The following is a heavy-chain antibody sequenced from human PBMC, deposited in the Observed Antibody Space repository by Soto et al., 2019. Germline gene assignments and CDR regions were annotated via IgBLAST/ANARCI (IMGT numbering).Heavy chain of an antibody. J-gene: IGHJ6*03. CDR1: GYTLTSYY. Sequence: ASVKVSCKASGYTLTSYYMHWVRQAPGQGLEWMGIINPSGGSTSYAQKFQGRVTMTRDTSTSTVYMELSSLRSEDTAVYYFASSDFWSGYYTLRYYYMDVWGKGTTVTVSS. D-gene: IGHD3-3*01. CDR2: INPSGGST. CDR3: ASSDFWSGYYTLRYYYMDV. V-gene: IGHV1-46*03.